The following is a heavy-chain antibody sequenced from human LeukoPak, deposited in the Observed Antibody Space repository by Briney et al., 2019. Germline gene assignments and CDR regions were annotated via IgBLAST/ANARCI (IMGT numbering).Heavy chain of an antibody. CDR3: AKQEDIWFGELLPVDY. CDR2: ISGSGGST. Sequence: GGSLRLSCAASGFTFSSYGMSWVRQAPGKGLEWVSAISGSGGSTYCADSVKGRFTISRDNSKNTLYLQMNSLRAEDTAVYYCAKQEDIWFGELLPVDYWGQGTLVTVSS. J-gene: IGHJ4*02. CDR1: GFTFSSYG. V-gene: IGHV3-23*01. D-gene: IGHD3-10*01.